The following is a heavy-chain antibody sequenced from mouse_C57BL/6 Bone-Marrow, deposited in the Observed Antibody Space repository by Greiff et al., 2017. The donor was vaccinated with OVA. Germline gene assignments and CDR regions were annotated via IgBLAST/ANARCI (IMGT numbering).Heavy chain of an antibody. J-gene: IGHJ4*01. CDR1: GFTFSSYG. V-gene: IGHV5-6*01. D-gene: IGHD1-1*01. Sequence: EVQVVESGGDLVKPGGSLKLSCAASGFTFSSYGMSWVRQTPDKRLEWVATISSGGSYPYYPDSVKGRFTISRDNAKNTLYLQMSSLKSEDTAMYYCARRGHYYGSSYNAMDYWGQGTSVTVSS. CDR2: ISSGGSYP. CDR3: ARRGHYYGSSYNAMDY.